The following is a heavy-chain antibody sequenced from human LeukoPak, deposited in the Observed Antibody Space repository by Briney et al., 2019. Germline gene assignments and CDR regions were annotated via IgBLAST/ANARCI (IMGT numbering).Heavy chain of an antibody. CDR2: ISGGGGSK. J-gene: IGHJ4*02. CDR1: GFTFNTYA. D-gene: IGHD5-12*01. CDR3: AKDRLGNIVATISDY. V-gene: IGHV3-23*01. Sequence: GGSLRLSCAASGFTFNTYAMTWVRQAPGKGLEWVSSISGGGGSKFYAGFVEGRFTISRDNSKNTLYLQMNSPRAEDTAVYYCAKDRLGNIVATISDYWGQGTLVTVSS.